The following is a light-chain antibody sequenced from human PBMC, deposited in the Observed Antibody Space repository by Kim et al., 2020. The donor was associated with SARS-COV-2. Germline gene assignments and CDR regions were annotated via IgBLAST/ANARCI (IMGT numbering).Light chain of an antibody. J-gene: IGKJ1*01. CDR2: AAS. CDR1: QGSINY. CDR3: QQSYRIPRT. Sequence: ASVGDRVTITGRASQGSINYLNGYQQKLGKGPKLLISAASNLQSGVPSRFIGSGSGTDFTLTITNLQPEDFAAYFCQQSYRIPRTFGQGTKVDIK. V-gene: IGKV1-39*01.